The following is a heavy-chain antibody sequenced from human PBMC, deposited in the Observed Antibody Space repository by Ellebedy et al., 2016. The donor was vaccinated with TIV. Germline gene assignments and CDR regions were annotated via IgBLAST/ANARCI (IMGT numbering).Heavy chain of an antibody. Sequence: PGGSLRLSCAASGITFSNYAMSWVRQAPGEGLEWVSVISASGGDTYYADSVKGRFTISRVNSKNTVFLQMNSLRAEDTATYYCVKDRCSTTPCYSFDLWGQGTLVAVSS. D-gene: IGHD2-2*01. CDR2: ISASGGDT. CDR3: VKDRCSTTPCYSFDL. J-gene: IGHJ4*02. CDR1: GITFSNYA. V-gene: IGHV3-23*01.